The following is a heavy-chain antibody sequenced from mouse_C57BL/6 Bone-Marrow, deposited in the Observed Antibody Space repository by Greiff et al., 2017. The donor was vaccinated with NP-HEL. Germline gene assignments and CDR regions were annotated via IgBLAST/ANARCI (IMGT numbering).Heavy chain of an antibody. Sequence: QVQLQQPGAELVKPGASVKLSCKASGYTFTSYWMQWVKQRPGQGLEWIGEIDPSDSYPNYNQKFKGKATLTVDTSSSTAYMQLSSLTSEDSAVYYCARRSSYYFDYWGQGTTLTVSS. V-gene: IGHV1-50*01. D-gene: IGHD1-1*01. CDR1: GYTFTSYW. J-gene: IGHJ2*01. CDR2: IDPSDSYP. CDR3: ARRSSYYFDY.